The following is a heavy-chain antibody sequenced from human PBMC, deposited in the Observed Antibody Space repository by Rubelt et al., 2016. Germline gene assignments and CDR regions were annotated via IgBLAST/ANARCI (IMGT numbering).Heavy chain of an antibody. CDR2: INHSGST. J-gene: IGHJ4*02. Sequence: IGEINHSGSTNYNPSLKSRVTISVDTSKNQFSLKLSSVTAADTAVYYCARYSSGWYKYFDYWGQGTLVTVSS. D-gene: IGHD6-19*01. CDR3: ARYSSGWYKYFDY. V-gene: IGHV4-34*01.